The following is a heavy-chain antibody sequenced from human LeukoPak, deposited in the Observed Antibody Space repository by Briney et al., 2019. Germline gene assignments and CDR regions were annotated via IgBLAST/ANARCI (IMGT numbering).Heavy chain of an antibody. Sequence: GGSLRLSCAASGFTFSNYWMHWVRQAPGKGLVWVSRLNSDGSSTNYADSVKGRFTISRDNAKNTLYLQMNSLRDEDTAVYYCARGYIDSSGYSPRSSFDNWGQGTLVTVSS. CDR3: ARGYIDSSGYSPRSSFDN. V-gene: IGHV3-74*01. CDR1: GFTFSNYW. D-gene: IGHD3-22*01. J-gene: IGHJ4*02. CDR2: LNSDGSST.